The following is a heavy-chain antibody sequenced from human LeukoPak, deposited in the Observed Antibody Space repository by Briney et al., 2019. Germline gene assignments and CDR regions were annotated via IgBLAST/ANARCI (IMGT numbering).Heavy chain of an antibody. CDR3: ARDPYCGGDCRYYYYYGMDV. CDR2: INPNSGGT. D-gene: IGHD2-21*02. CDR1: GYTFTGYY. Sequence: ASVKVSCKASGYTFTGYYMHWVRQAPGQGLEWMGWINPNSGGTNYAQKFQGRVTMTRDTSISTAYMELSRPRSDDTAVYYCARDPYCGGDCRYYYYYGMDVWGQGTTVTVSS. J-gene: IGHJ6*02. V-gene: IGHV1-2*02.